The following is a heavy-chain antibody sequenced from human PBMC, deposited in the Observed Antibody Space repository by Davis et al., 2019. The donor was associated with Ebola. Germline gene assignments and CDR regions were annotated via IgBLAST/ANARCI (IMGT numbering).Heavy chain of an antibody. V-gene: IGHV3-74*01. CDR3: TRDLVGATRAGWFDP. D-gene: IGHD1-26*01. Sequence: PGGSLRLSCAASGFTFSAYYMHWVRHVPGKGLVWVARISSEGYSTTYADSVKGRFTISRDNVKNTLYLQMNSLRVEDTGMFYCTRDLVGATRAGWFDPWGQGTLVTVSS. CDR1: GFTFSAYY. J-gene: IGHJ5*02. CDR2: ISSEGYST.